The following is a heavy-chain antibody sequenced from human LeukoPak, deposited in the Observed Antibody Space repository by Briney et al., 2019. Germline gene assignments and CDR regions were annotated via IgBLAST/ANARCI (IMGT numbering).Heavy chain of an antibody. CDR1: GGSISSGSYY. CDR2: IYTSGST. J-gene: IGHJ3*02. CDR3: ARDLIGAFDI. V-gene: IGHV4-61*02. Sequence: SETLSLTCTVSGGSISSGSYYWSWIRQPAGKGLEWIGRIYTSGSTNYNPSLKSRVTISVDTSKNQFSLKLSSVTAADTAVYYCARDLIGAFDIWGQGTVVTVSS. D-gene: IGHD3-22*01.